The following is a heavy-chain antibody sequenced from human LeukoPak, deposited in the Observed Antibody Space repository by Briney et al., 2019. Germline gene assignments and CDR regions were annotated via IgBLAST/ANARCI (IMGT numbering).Heavy chain of an antibody. CDR3: AREAGEFDY. D-gene: IGHD7-27*01. CDR2: IKQDGSEK. Sequence: GGSLRLSCAASGFTFSSYSMNWVRQAPGKGLEWVANIKQDGSEKYYVDSVKGRFTISRDNAKNSLYLQMNSLRAEDTAVYYCAREAGEFDYWGQGTLVTVSS. J-gene: IGHJ4*02. CDR1: GFTFSSYS. V-gene: IGHV3-7*01.